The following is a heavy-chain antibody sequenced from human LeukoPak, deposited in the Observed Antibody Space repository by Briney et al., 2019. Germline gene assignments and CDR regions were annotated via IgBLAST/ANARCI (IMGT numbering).Heavy chain of an antibody. D-gene: IGHD6-13*01. V-gene: IGHV1-18*01. CDR1: GYTFTSYG. CDR2: ISAYNGNT. Sequence: ASVKVSCKASGYTFTSYGISWVRQAPGQGLEWMGWISAYNGNTNYAQKLQDRVTMTTDTSTSTAYMELRSLRSDDTAVYYCARDGGIAAAGTGGYFDYWGQGTLVTVSS. CDR3: ARDGGIAAAGTGGYFDY. J-gene: IGHJ4*02.